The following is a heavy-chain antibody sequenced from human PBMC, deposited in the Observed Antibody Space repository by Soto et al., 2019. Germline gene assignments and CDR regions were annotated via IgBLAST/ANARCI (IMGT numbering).Heavy chain of an antibody. V-gene: IGHV5-51*01. J-gene: IGHJ4*02. Sequence: GESLKISCQGSRYSFTSYWIGLVRQMPGKGLEWMGLIYPSDSDTRYSPSFQGQVTFSADRSINTGYLQWPTLKASDTAIYYCAIGTGLRYYPEYWGQGTLVTVSS. CDR3: AIGTGLRYYPEY. D-gene: IGHD1-26*01. CDR2: IYPSDSDT. CDR1: RYSFTSYW.